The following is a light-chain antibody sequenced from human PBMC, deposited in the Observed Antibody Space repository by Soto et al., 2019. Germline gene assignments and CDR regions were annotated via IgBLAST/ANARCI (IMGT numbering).Light chain of an antibody. Sequence: QSVLTQPDSVSGSPGQSITISCTGTSSDVGGYNYVSWYQQHPGKAPKLMIYEVSNRPSGVSNRFSGSKSGNTASLTISGLQAEDEADYYCSSYTSSSTLYVFGTGTK. J-gene: IGLJ1*01. V-gene: IGLV2-14*01. CDR2: EVS. CDR3: SSYTSSSTLYV. CDR1: SSDVGGYNY.